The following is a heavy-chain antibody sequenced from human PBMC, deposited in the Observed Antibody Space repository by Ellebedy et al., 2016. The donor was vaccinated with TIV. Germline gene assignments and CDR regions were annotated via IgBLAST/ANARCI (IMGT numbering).Heavy chain of an antibody. CDR1: GASLSGYQ. J-gene: IGHJ5*02. CDR3: ARCYTGTNWFDP. CDR2: INDVGTT. V-gene: IGHV4-34*01. Sequence: MPGGSLRLSCAVYGASLSGYQWSWIRLSPGTGLQWNGEINDVGTTNNNPSLRSRVTISVDTSKTQFYRKLSSVTAADTAIYYCARCYTGTNWFDPWGQGTLVTVSS. D-gene: IGHD3-16*02.